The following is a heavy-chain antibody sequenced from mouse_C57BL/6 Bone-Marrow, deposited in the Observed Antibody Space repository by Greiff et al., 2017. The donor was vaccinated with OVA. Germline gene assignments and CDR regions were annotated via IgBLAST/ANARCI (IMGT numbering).Heavy chain of an antibody. CDR3: TATVVATPAWFAY. D-gene: IGHD1-1*01. CDR1: GFNIKDDY. CDR2: IVPENGDT. V-gene: IGHV14-4*01. J-gene: IGHJ3*01. Sequence: EVQLQESGAELVRPGASVKLSCTASGFNIKDDYMHWVKQRPEQGLEWIGWIVPENGDTVYASKFQGKASIPADTSSNTAYLQLSSLTSEDTAVYYCTATVVATPAWFAYWGQGTLVTVSA.